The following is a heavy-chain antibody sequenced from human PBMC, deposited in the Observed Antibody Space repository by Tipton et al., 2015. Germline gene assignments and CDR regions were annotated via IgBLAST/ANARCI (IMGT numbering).Heavy chain of an antibody. CDR2: ISDSGGSP. J-gene: IGHJ4*02. D-gene: IGHD3-3*01. CDR3: AKERSYYSFWSGYYQGAFDS. Sequence: SLRLSCAASGITLRNYNMNWVRQTPGEGLEWVSVISDSGGSPYYADSVKGRFSISRDNSKNTLYLRMNSLRAEDTAVYYCAKERSYYSFWSGYYQGAFDSWGQGTLVTVSS. V-gene: IGHV3-23*01. CDR1: GITLRNYN.